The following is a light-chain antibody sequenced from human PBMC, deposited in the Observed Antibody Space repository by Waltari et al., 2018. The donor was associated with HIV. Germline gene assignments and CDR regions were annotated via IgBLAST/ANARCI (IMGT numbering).Light chain of an antibody. CDR1: QSVRNR. J-gene: IGKJ3*01. CDR2: DAS. Sequence: VMMQSPATLSVSPGQRATLSCGASQSVRNRLAWYQQRPGQSPRLLIYDASTRATGVPDRFSASGSGTEFTLTITSLQSEDFALYYCQAFGGTFGPGTRV. CDR3: QAFGGT. V-gene: IGKV3-15*01.